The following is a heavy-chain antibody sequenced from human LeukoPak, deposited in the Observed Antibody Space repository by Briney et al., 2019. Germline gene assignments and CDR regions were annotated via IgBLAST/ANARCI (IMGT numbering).Heavy chain of an antibody. CDR2: IIPILGIA. CDR3: ARDYIAVAGTRFDY. CDR1: GGTFSSYA. D-gene: IGHD6-19*01. V-gene: IGHV1-69*04. Sequence: SVKVSCKASGGTFSSYAISWVRQAPGQGLEWMGRIIPILGIANYAQKFQGRVTITADKSTSTAYMELSSLRSEDTAVYYCARDYIAVAGTRFDYWGQGTLVTVSS. J-gene: IGHJ4*02.